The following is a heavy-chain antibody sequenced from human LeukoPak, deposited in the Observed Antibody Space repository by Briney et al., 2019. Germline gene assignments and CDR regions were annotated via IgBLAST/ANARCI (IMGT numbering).Heavy chain of an antibody. J-gene: IGHJ4*02. CDR3: AKDGVAYCGGYCYSGFDY. CDR2: ISGDGSRT. D-gene: IGHD2-21*02. V-gene: IGHV3-43*01. CDR1: GFTFDDST. Sequence: PGGSLRLSCEASGFTFDDSTIHWVRQPPGKGLEWVSLISGDGSRTYYADSVKGRFTISRDNSKNSLYLQMNSLRAEDTALYYCAKDGVAYCGGYCYSGFDYWGQGTLVTVSS.